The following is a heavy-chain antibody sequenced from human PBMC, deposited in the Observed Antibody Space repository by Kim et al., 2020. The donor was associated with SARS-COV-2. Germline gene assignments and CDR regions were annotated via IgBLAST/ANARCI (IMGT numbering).Heavy chain of an antibody. CDR2: IYYSGST. Sequence: SETLSLTCTVSGGSISSSSYYWGWIRQPPGKGLEWIGSIYYSGSTYYNPSLKSRVTISVDTSKNQFSLKLSSVTAADTAVYYCARIVYYGSGSYYSWFDPWGQGTLVTVSS. V-gene: IGHV4-39*01. J-gene: IGHJ5*02. D-gene: IGHD3-10*01. CDR1: GGSISSSSYY. CDR3: ARIVYYGSGSYYSWFDP.